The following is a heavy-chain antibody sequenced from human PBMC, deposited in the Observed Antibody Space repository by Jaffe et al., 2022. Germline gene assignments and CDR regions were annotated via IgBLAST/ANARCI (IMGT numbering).Heavy chain of an antibody. CDR2: IYYSGST. D-gene: IGHD2-15*01. Sequence: QLQLQESGPGLVKPSETLSLTCTVSGGSISSSSYYWGWIRQPPGKGLEWIGSIYYSGSTYYNPSLKSRVTISVDTSKNQFSLKLSSVTAADTAVYYCASQEDIVVVVAATRHTGAFDIWGQGTMVTVSS. CDR3: ASQEDIVVVVAATRHTGAFDI. J-gene: IGHJ3*02. V-gene: IGHV4-39*01. CDR1: GGSISSSSYY.